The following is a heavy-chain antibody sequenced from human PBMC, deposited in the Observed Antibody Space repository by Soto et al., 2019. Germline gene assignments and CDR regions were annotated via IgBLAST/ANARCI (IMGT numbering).Heavy chain of an antibody. Sequence: PGESLKISCHCSGYAFSRYCMAWVRHMPGKALQWMEIIYPGDSDTRYSPSLEGQVTISGDKSITTAYLQWSRLKAADTAMYYCARADCTATNCDPWFDPWGQGTLVTVSS. CDR3: ARADCTATNCDPWFDP. CDR2: IYPGDSDT. D-gene: IGHD2-8*02. V-gene: IGHV5-51*01. CDR1: GYAFSRYC. J-gene: IGHJ5*02.